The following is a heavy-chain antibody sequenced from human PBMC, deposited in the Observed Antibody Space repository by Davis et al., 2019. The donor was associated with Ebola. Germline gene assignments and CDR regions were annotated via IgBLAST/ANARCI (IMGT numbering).Heavy chain of an antibody. CDR3: AREREGANDY. CDR1: GGSISSYY. Sequence: MPSETLSLTCTVSGGSISSYYWSWIRQPPGKGLEWIGYIYYSGSTNYNPSLKSRVTISVDTSKNQFSLKLSSVTAADTAVYYCAREREGANDYWGQGTLVTVSS. CDR2: IYYSGST. J-gene: IGHJ4*02. V-gene: IGHV4-59*01. D-gene: IGHD1-26*01.